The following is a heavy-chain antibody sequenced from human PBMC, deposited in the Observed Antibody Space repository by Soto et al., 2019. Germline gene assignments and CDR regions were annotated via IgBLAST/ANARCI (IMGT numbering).Heavy chain of an antibody. CDR2: ISAYNGNT. V-gene: IGHV1-18*01. J-gene: IGHJ3*02. D-gene: IGHD2-21*02. Sequence: ASVKVSCKASGYTFTSYGISWVRQAPGQGLEWMGWISAYNGNTNYAQKLQGRVTMTTDTSTSTAYMELRSLRSDDTAVYYCARDTPGGSVVTPDAFDIWGQGTMVTVSS. CDR3: ARDTPGGSVVTPDAFDI. CDR1: GYTFTSYG.